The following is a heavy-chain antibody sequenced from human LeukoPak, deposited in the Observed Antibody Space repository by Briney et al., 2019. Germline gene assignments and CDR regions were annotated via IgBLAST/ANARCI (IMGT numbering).Heavy chain of an antibody. Sequence: PGVSLRLSCAASGFRFVDFAMHWLRQSPGKGLEWVSLVSADGAKSYYAESVRGRFTISRDNSKNSLYLQMNTLRSEDTAFYYCAKEIDTLGTNAFDIWGHGTLVTVSS. CDR3: AKEIDTLGTNAFDI. J-gene: IGHJ3*02. CDR1: GFRFVDFA. D-gene: IGHD2-15*01. V-gene: IGHV3-43*02. CDR2: VSADGAKS.